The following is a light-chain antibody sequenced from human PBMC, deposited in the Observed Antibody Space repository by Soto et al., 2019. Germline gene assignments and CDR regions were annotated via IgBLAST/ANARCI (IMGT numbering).Light chain of an antibody. Sequence: EVLLTQSPGTLSLSPGERATLSCRASQIVSSRHLAWYQQKSGHAPRLLIYGVSSRATGIPDRFSGSGSGKDFNLIISTLEPEDFAVYYCQLHDPSLPGYTFGQGTKLEIK. CDR1: QIVSSRH. CDR3: QLHDPSLPGYT. J-gene: IGKJ2*01. CDR2: GVS. V-gene: IGKV3-20*01.